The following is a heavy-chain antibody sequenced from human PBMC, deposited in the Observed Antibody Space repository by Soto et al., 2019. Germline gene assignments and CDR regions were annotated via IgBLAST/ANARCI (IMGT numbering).Heavy chain of an antibody. V-gene: IGHV3-15*01. CDR3: TTDLEDIVVVPAALDY. CDR2: IKSKTDGGTT. CDR1: GFTFSNAW. Sequence: EVQLVESGGGLVKPGGSLRLSCAASGFTFSNAWMSWVRQAPGKGLEWVGRIKSKTDGGTTDYAAPVKGRFTISRDDSKNTLSLQMNSLKTEDTAVYYCTTDLEDIVVVPAALDYWGQGTLVTVSS. J-gene: IGHJ4*02. D-gene: IGHD2-2*01.